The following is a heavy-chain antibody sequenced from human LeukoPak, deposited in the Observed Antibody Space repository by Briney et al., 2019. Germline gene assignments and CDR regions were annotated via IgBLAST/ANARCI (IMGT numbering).Heavy chain of an antibody. J-gene: IGHJ4*02. CDR2: INPKSGAT. CDR1: GYTFSDYL. Sequence: APVKVSCKASGYTFSDYLMHWVRQATGQGLEWMGWINPKSGATSSAQKFQGRVTMTRVTSISTAYMDLTTLTSDDTAVYFCARDRQGDGFAYFDFWGQGTLATVSS. D-gene: IGHD5-24*01. CDR3: ARDRQGDGFAYFDF. V-gene: IGHV1-2*02.